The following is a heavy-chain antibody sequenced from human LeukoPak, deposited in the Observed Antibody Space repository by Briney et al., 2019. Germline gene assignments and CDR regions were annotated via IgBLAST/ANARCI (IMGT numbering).Heavy chain of an antibody. Sequence: SETLSLTCTVSGGSISSSSYYWGWMRQPPGKGLEWIGSIYYSGSTYYNPSLKSRGTISLDTSKNQFSLKLSSVTAADTAVYYCARDPRPRIAAAGYFDYWGQGTLVTVSS. D-gene: IGHD6-13*01. V-gene: IGHV4-39*07. CDR3: ARDPRPRIAAAGYFDY. CDR1: GGSISSSSYY. J-gene: IGHJ4*02. CDR2: IYYSGST.